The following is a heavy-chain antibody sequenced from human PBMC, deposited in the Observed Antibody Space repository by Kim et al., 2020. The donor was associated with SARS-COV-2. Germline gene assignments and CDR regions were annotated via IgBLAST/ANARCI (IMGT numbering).Heavy chain of an antibody. D-gene: IGHD6-13*01. CDR3: ASSAGQQLGNLGY. Sequence: SVKVSCKASGGTFSSYAISWVRLAPGQGLEWMGRIIPILGIANYAQKFQGRVTITADKSTSTAYMELSSLRSEDTAVYYCASSAGQQLGNLGYWGQGTLDSVCS. J-gene: IGHJ4*02. CDR1: GGTFSSYA. V-gene: IGHV1-69*04. CDR2: IIPILGIA.